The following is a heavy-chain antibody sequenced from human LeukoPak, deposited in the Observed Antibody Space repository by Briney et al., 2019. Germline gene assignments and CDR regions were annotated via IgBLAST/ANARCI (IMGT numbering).Heavy chain of an antibody. D-gene: IGHD1-26*01. V-gene: IGHV4-61*01. Sequence: SETLSLTCTVSGGSVNSGSYYWDWIRQPPGKGLEWIGYIYYSGSTNYNPSLKSRVTISVDTSKNQFSLKLSSVTAADTAVYYCARAAYSGSYHSDYWGQGTLVTVSS. J-gene: IGHJ4*02. CDR1: GGSVNSGSYY. CDR2: IYYSGST. CDR3: ARAAYSGSYHSDY.